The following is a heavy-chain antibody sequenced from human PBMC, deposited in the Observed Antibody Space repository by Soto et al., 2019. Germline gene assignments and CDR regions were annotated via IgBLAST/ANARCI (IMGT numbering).Heavy chain of an antibody. Sequence: QVQLQESGPGLVKPSGTLSLTCAVSSGSISSSNWWSWVRQPPGKGLEWIGEIYHSGSTNYNPSLKSRVTISVDKSKNQFSLKLSSVTAADTAVYYCASRTELGEFSFEEAFDIWGQGTMVTVSS. CDR2: IYHSGST. CDR1: SGSISSSNW. CDR3: ASRTELGEFSFEEAFDI. D-gene: IGHD3-16*02. J-gene: IGHJ3*02. V-gene: IGHV4-4*02.